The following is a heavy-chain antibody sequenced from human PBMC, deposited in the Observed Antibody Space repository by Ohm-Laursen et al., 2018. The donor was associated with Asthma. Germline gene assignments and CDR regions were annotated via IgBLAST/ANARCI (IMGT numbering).Heavy chain of an antibody. J-gene: IGHJ2*01. Sequence: SLRLSCAASGFTFSTYSMNWVRQAPGKGLEWVSYIDSSSSTIYYADSVKGRFTISRDNAKNSLYLRLNSLRAEDTAVYFCARGLYDYGDHWYFDLWGRGTLVTVSS. CDR2: IDSSSSTI. D-gene: IGHD4-17*01. CDR3: ARGLYDYGDHWYFDL. CDR1: GFTFSTYS. V-gene: IGHV3-48*01.